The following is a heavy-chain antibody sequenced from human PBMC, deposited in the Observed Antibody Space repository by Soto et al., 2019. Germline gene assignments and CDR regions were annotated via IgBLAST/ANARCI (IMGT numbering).Heavy chain of an antibody. V-gene: IGHV1-2*02. CDR1: GYTFTGYY. CDR2: INPNSGGT. Sequence: VQLVQSGAEVKKPGASVKVSCKASGYTFTGYYMHWVRQAPGQGLEWMGWINPNSGGTNYAQKFQGRVTITADESTSTAYMELSSLRSEDTAVYYCARSGQGGVTAILYFYYWGQGTLVTVSA. D-gene: IGHD2-21*02. J-gene: IGHJ4*02. CDR3: ARSGQGGVTAILYFYY.